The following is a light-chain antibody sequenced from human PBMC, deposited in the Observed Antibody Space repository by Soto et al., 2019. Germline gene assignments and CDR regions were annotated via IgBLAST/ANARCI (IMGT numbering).Light chain of an antibody. CDR2: EVF. CDR1: SNDVGAFDY. CDR3: SSYTTNNAHV. J-gene: IGLJ2*01. Sequence: QSALTQPASVSASPGQSISISCTGTSNDVGAFDYVSWYQQHPGKAPKLIIFEVFNRPSGVSTRFSGSKSGSTASLPISGLQAEDEADYFCSSYTTNNAHVFGGGTKLTVL. V-gene: IGLV2-14*01.